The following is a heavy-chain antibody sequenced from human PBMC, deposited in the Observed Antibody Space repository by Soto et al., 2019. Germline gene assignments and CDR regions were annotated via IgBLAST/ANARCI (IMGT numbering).Heavy chain of an antibody. CDR1: GFKFSSYG. D-gene: IGHD3-10*01. CDR2: ISYDGSNK. J-gene: IGHJ3*02. CDR3: AKDRFVGQPDDAFDI. V-gene: IGHV3-30*18. Sequence: SLMLSWGSSGFKFSSYGMHWVRPAPGKGLEWVAVISYDGSNKYYADSVKGRFTISRDNSKNTLYLQMNSLRAEDTAVYYCAKDRFVGQPDDAFDIWGQGTMVTVSS.